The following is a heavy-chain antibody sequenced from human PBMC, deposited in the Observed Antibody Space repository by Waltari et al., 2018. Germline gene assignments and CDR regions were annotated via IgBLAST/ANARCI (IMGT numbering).Heavy chain of an antibody. Sequence: QVQLQQWGAGLLKPSATLSLTCAVYGGSFSGSYSSWIRQPPGKGLEWIGEINHSGSTNYNPSLKSRVTISVDTSKNQFSLKLSSVTAADTAVYYCARGFWSGYPHWGQGTLVTVSS. V-gene: IGHV4-34*01. J-gene: IGHJ4*02. CDR2: INHSGST. D-gene: IGHD3-3*01. CDR3: ARGFWSGYPH. CDR1: GGSFSGSY.